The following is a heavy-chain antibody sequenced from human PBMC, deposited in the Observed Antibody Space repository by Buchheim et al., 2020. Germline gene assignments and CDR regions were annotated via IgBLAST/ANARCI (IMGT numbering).Heavy chain of an antibody. CDR3: ARAYRGAARPDFDY. D-gene: IGHD6-6*01. CDR2: IYYSGST. CDR1: GGPISSGGYD. V-gene: IGHV4-31*03. Sequence: QVQLQESGPGLVKLSQTLSLTCTVSGGPISSGGYDWSWIRQHPGKGLEWIGYIYYSGSTYHNPSLTSRVTISVDTSKHHLTLKLSSVTAADTAVYCCARAYRGAARPDFDYWGQGTL. J-gene: IGHJ4*02.